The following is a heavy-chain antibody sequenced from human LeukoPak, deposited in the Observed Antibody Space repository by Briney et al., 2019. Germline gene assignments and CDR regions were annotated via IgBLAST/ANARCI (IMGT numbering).Heavy chain of an antibody. J-gene: IGHJ4*02. CDR3: ARVRGDSPYSFDY. CDR2: IYTSGST. D-gene: IGHD2-21*02. V-gene: IGHV4-4*09. Sequence: SSETLSLTCTVSGGSISSYYWSWIRQPPGKGLDWIGHIYTSGSTNYNPSLKSRVTISVDMSKNQFSLKLSSVTAADTAVYYCARVRGDSPYSFDYWGRGTLVTVSS. CDR1: GGSISSYY.